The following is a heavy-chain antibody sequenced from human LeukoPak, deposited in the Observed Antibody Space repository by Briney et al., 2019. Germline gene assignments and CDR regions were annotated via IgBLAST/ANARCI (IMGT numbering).Heavy chain of an antibody. Sequence: SSETLSLTCAVYGGSFSGYYWSWIRQPPGKGLEWIGEINHSGSTNYNPSLKSRVTISVDTSKNQFSLKLSSVTAADTAVYYCARFGYSSSWYQGNFDYWGQGTLVTVSS. D-gene: IGHD6-13*01. CDR2: INHSGST. CDR3: ARFGYSSSWYQGNFDY. J-gene: IGHJ4*02. CDR1: GGSFSGYY. V-gene: IGHV4-34*01.